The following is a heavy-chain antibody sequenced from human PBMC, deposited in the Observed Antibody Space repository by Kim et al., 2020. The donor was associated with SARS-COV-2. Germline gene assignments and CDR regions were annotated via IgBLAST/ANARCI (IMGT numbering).Heavy chain of an antibody. V-gene: IGHV3-48*02. J-gene: IGHJ4*02. CDR3: ARGRKYEGFPTTDY. CDR1: GFTFSNYN. CDR2: ITTSSSNI. Sequence: GGSLRLSCAASGFTFSNYNMNWVRQAPGKGLEWVSYITTSSSNIYYADSVKGRFTISRDNAKNSLYLQMNSLRDEDTAVYYCARGRKYEGFPTTDYWGQGTLVTVSS. D-gene: IGHD5-12*01.